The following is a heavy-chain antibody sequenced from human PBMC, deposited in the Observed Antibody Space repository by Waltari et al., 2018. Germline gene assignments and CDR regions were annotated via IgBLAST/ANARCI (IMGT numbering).Heavy chain of an antibody. CDR2: FDSEDGET. Sequence: QVQLVQSGAEVKKPGASVKVSCKVSGYTLTELSMHWVRQAPGNGLEWRGGFDSEDGETIYAQKFQGRVTMTEHTSTDTADMELSSLRSEDTAVDYCATDCSGGSCNYYYGMDVWGQGTTVTVSS. D-gene: IGHD2-15*01. J-gene: IGHJ6*02. V-gene: IGHV1-24*01. CDR3: ATDCSGGSCNYYYGMDV. CDR1: GYTLTELS.